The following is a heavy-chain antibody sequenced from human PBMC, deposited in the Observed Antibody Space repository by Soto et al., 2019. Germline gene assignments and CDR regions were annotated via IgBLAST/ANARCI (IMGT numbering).Heavy chain of an antibody. CDR2: ITDTGGDT. V-gene: IGHV3-23*01. D-gene: IGHD3-10*01. CDR1: VITFGSRA. Sequence: PGGSLRLSCLASVITFGSRAMSWVRQAPGEGLEWVSTITDTGGDTKYADSVRGRFTMSRDNSKKTLYLQMNSLRVEDSALYYCARGSTDSYPGSRIFDFWGRGTLVTVS. J-gene: IGHJ4*02. CDR3: ARGSTDSYPGSRIFDF.